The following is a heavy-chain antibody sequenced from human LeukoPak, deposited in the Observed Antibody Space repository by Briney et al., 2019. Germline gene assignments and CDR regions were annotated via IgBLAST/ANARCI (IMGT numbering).Heavy chain of an antibody. CDR3: ASVVRGYCSGGSCYSYYYYYMDV. CDR1: GGSISSSSYY. J-gene: IGHJ6*03. V-gene: IGHV4-39*07. CDR2: IYYSGST. Sequence: SETLSLTCTVSGGSISSSSYYWGWIRQPPGKGLEWIGSIYYSGSTNYNPSLKSRVTISVDTSKNQFSLKLSSVTAADTAVYYCASVVRGYCSGGSCYSYYYYYMDVWGKGTTVTVSS. D-gene: IGHD2-15*01.